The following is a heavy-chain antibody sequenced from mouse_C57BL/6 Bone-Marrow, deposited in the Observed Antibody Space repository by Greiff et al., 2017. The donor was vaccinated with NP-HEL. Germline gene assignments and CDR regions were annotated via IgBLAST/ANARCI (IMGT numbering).Heavy chain of an antibody. CDR2: IYPRSGNT. D-gene: IGHD2-1*01. V-gene: IGHV1-81*01. Sequence: QVQLQQSGAELARPGASVKLSCKASGYTFRSYGISWVKQRTGQGLEWIGEIYPRSGNTYYTEKFKGKATLTADKSSSTAYMELRSLTSEDAAVYFCASEEGSYYGNYDGYFDVWGTGTTVTVSS. CDR3: ASEEGSYYGNYDGYFDV. CDR1: GYTFRSYG. J-gene: IGHJ1*03.